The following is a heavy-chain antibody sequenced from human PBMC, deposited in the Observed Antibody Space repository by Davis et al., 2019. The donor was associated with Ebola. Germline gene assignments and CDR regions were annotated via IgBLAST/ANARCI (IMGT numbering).Heavy chain of an antibody. D-gene: IGHD5-18*01. J-gene: IGHJ5*02. CDR3: ARGPYRGFDP. CDR2: VFHGGTT. CDR1: GYSISSFYY. V-gene: IGHV4-38-2*02. Sequence: GSLRLSCNVSGYSISSFYYWAWIRQPPEKGLEWIASVFHGGTTYFNPSLESRVTISTDTSTNQFSLKLNSVTAADTAMYYCARGPYRGFDPWGQGILVTVSS.